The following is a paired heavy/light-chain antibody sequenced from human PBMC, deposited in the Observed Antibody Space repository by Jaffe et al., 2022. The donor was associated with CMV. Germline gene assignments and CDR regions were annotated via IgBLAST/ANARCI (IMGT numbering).Light chain of an antibody. CDR2: GAS. V-gene: IGKV1-39*01. CDR1: QAISTY. Sequence: DIQMTQSPPSLSASIGDRVTITCRASQAISTYLNWYQQNPGKAPRLLIFGASTLQSGVPSRFSGTGSGTDFTLTISSLQPEDFATFYCQQTYKTPVTFGQGTKVEI. CDR3: QQTYKTPVT. J-gene: IGKJ1*01.
Heavy chain of an antibody. CDR2: ISGRGGSI. V-gene: IGHV3-23*01. CDR1: GFMFSSYA. D-gene: IGHD4-17*01. Sequence: EVQLLESGGGLVQPGGSLRLSCAGSGFMFSSYAMSWVRQAPGKGLEWVSGISGRGGSIYDAASVKGRFTISRDNSKNTLYLQMDSLRDEDTARYYCAKDRGYGDGGLNAFENWGQGTMVTVSS. CDR3: AKDRGYGDGGLNAFEN. J-gene: IGHJ3*02.